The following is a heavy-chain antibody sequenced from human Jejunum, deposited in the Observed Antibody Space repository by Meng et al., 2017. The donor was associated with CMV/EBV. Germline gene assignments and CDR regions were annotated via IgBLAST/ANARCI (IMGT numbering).Heavy chain of an antibody. CDR1: SN. V-gene: IGHV3-48*04. D-gene: IGHD3-3*01. CDR3: ARDLLEWLFSAGGYQYYGMAV. Sequence: SNINWVRHAPGKGLEWVSSISGSSGTIHYADSVKGRFTISRDNAKNLLYLQMNSLRAEDTAVYYCARDLLEWLFSAGGYQYYGMAVWGQGTTVTVSS. J-gene: IGHJ6*02. CDR2: ISGSSGTI.